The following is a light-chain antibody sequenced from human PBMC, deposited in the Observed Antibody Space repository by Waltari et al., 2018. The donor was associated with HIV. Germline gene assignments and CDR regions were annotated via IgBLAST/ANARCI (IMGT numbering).Light chain of an antibody. CDR1: SNDIGAYNF. CDR3: SSYTSSSTLV. V-gene: IGLV2-14*03. J-gene: IGLJ3*02. CDR2: DVT. Sequence: HSALTQPASVSGSPGQSTTISCTGTSNDIGAYNFVSWYQQHPGKAPKLIIYDVTNRPSGASNRCSGSRSGNTASLTISGLQAEDESDYYCSSYTSSSTLVFGGGTKLTVL.